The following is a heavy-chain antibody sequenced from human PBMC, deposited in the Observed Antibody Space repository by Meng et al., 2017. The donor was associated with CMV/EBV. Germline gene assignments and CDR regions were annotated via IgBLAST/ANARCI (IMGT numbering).Heavy chain of an antibody. CDR2: IYWDDDK. CDR3: ARIAAAGLFDY. CDR1: CVSLSTSGAG. Sequence: ALKEPGSTLVNPTQTLTLTCTFSCVSLSTSGAGGGLIRQPPGKALEWLALIYWDDDKRYSQSLKSRLTITKDTSKNQVVLTMTNMDPVDTATYYCARIAAAGLFDYWGQGTLVTVSS. J-gene: IGHJ4*02. D-gene: IGHD6-13*01. V-gene: IGHV2-5*02.